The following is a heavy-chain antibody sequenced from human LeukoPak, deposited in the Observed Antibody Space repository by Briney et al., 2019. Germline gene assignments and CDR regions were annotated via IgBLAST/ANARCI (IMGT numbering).Heavy chain of an antibody. CDR2: ISGSGGST. V-gene: IGHV3-23*01. Sequence: GGTLRLSCAASGFTFSSYGMSWVRQAPGKGLEWVSAISGSGGSTYYADSVKGRFTISRDNAKNSLYLQMNSLRAEDTAVYYCARALVIDYWGQGTLVTVSS. CDR1: GFTFSSYG. J-gene: IGHJ4*02. CDR3: ARALVIDY. D-gene: IGHD2-21*01.